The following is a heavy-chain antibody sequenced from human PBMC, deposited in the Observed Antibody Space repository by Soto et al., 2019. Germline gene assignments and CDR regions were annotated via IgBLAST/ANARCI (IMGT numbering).Heavy chain of an antibody. CDR1: GFTFSSYG. D-gene: IGHD3-10*01. CDR2: ISYDGSNK. CDR3: AKDYFRDYYYMDV. J-gene: IGHJ6*03. Sequence: GGSLRLSCAASGFTFSSYGMHWVRQAPGKGLEWVEVISYDGSNKYYEDSVKGRFTISRDNSKNTLYLQMNSLRAEDTAVYYCAKDYFRDYYYMDVWGKGTTVTVSS. V-gene: IGHV3-30*18.